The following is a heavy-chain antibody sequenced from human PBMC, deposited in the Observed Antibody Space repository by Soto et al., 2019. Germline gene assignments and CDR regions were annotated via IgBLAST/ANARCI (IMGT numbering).Heavy chain of an antibody. Sequence: QLQLQESGPGLVKPSETLSLTCTVSGGSISSSSYYWGWIRQPPGKGLEWIGSIYYSGSTYYNPSLKSRVPISVATSKNQFSLKLSPVTAADTAVYYCARSYRPFDYWGQGTLVTVSS. CDR1: GGSISSSSYY. CDR2: IYYSGST. J-gene: IGHJ4*02. V-gene: IGHV4-39*01. CDR3: ARSYRPFDY.